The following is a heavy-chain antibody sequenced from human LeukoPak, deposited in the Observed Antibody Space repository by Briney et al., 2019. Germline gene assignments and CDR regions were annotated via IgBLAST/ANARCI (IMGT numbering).Heavy chain of an antibody. CDR3: AREILGGFNPGAY. J-gene: IGHJ4*02. CDR1: LDSTTSNF. CDR2: IHRSGSP. Sequence: SETLSLTCTVSLDSTTSNFWSWVRQPPGKGLEWIGEIHRSGSPNYNPSLQSRVTISIDRSRNQIVLGLSSVTAADTAVYYCAREILGGFNPGAYWGQGTLVTVSS. D-gene: IGHD1-14*01. V-gene: IGHV4-4*02.